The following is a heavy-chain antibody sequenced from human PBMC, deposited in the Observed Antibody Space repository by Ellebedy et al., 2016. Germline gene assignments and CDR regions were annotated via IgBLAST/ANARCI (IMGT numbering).Heavy chain of an antibody. CDR1: GYTFTTYA. Sequence: ASVKVSCKASGYTFTTYAMHWVRQAPGQRLEWMGWINAGNGNTKYSQKFQGRVTITRDTSASTAYIELSSLRSEDTAVYYCARCSGGSCRSYGMDVWGQGTTVTVSS. CDR3: ARCSGGSCRSYGMDV. J-gene: IGHJ6*02. CDR2: INAGNGNT. V-gene: IGHV1-3*01. D-gene: IGHD2-15*01.